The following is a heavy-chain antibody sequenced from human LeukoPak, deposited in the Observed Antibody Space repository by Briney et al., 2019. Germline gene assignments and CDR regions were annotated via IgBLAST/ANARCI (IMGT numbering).Heavy chain of an antibody. CDR2: IIPIFGRV. V-gene: IGHV1-69*13. D-gene: IGHD6-13*01. CDR3: ARRTGIAAAGRRGNWFDP. J-gene: IGHJ5*02. CDR1: GGTFSSYA. Sequence: ASVKVSCKASGGTFSSYAISWVRQAPGQGLEWMGGIIPIFGRVNYAREFQGRVTITADESTSTAYMELSSLRSEDTAVYYCARRTGIAAAGRRGNWFDPWGQGTLVTVSS.